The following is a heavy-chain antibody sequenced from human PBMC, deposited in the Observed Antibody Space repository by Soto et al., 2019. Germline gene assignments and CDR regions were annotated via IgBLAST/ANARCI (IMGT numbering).Heavy chain of an antibody. V-gene: IGHV4-4*02. CDR2: IYHSGSA. J-gene: IGHJ4*02. CDR1: GDSVSSRFW. CDR3: ARYNAASGTYYFDY. Sequence: QVELQESGPGLVKPSGTLSLTCAVSGDSVSSRFWWSWVRPSPGKGLEWIGEIYHSGSANYNPSLKSRVTMSVDTSNNQFSLKLNSVTAADTAVYYCARYNAASGTYYFDYWGQGTLVTVSS. D-gene: IGHD6-13*01.